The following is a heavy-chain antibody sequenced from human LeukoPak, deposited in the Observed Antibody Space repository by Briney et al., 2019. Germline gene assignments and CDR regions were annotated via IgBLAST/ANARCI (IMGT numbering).Heavy chain of an antibody. Sequence: PGGSLRLSCAASGFTFSSYGMHWVRQAPGKGLEWVAVISYDGSNKYYADSVKGRFTISRDNSKNTLYLQMNSLRAEDTAVYYCAREAPIAARPYFDYWGQGTLVTVSS. CDR1: GFTFSSYG. J-gene: IGHJ4*02. CDR3: AREAPIAARPYFDY. V-gene: IGHV3-30*03. D-gene: IGHD6-6*01. CDR2: ISYDGSNK.